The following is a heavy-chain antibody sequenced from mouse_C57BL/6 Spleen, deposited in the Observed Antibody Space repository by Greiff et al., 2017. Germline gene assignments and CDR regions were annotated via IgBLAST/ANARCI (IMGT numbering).Heavy chain of an antibody. V-gene: IGHV5-17*01. D-gene: IGHD2-4*01. J-gene: IGHJ4*01. CDR1: GFTFSDYG. CDR3: ARGGDYDPYYYAMDY. CDR2: ISSGSSTI. Sequence: EVKVEESGGGLVKPGGSLKLSCAASGFTFSDYGMHWVRQAPEKGLEWVAYISSGSSTIYYADTVKGRFTISRDNAKNTLFLQMTSLRSEDTAMYYCARGGDYDPYYYAMDYWGKGTSVTVSS.